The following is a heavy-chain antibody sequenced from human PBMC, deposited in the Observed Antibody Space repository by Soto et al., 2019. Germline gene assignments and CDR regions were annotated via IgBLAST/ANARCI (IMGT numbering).Heavy chain of an antibody. D-gene: IGHD6-19*01. CDR3: AKGGSSGWDLDY. V-gene: IGHV3-30*18. J-gene: IGHJ4*02. Sequence: QVQLVESGGGVVQPGRSLRLSCAASGFTFSTYGMHWVRQAPGKGLEWVAVIWDDGRNQYYADSVEGRLTISRDNSKSTLYLQMGSLRPEDTAVYYCAKGGSSGWDLDYWGQGTLVTVSS. CDR2: IWDDGRNQ. CDR1: GFTFSTYG.